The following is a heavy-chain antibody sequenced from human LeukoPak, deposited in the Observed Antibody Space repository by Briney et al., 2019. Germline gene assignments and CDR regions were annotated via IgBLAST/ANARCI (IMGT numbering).Heavy chain of an antibody. CDR2: IFYSGNT. Sequence: PSETLSLTCTVSGGSISSSIYYWGWIRQPPGKGLEWIGTIFYSGNTYYNPSLKSRVTISVDTSKNQFSLKLSSVTAADTAVYYCARGLLWFGELSHFDYWGQGTLVTVSS. CDR1: GGSISSSIYY. D-gene: IGHD3-10*01. CDR3: ARGLLWFGELSHFDY. J-gene: IGHJ4*02. V-gene: IGHV4-39*01.